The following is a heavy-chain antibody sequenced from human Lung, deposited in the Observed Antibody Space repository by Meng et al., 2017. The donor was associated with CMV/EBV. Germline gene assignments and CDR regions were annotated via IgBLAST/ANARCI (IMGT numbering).Heavy chain of an antibody. CDR2: ISSSGSTI. Sequence: WGSLRLXCAASGFTFSSYEMNWVRQAPGKGLEWVSYISSSGSTIYYADSVKGRFTISRDNAKNSLYLQMNSLRAEDTAVYYCARDVVYRSGWFSMYYYNGMDVXGKGXTVTVSS. V-gene: IGHV3-48*03. CDR3: ARDVVYRSGWFSMYYYNGMDV. J-gene: IGHJ6*01. D-gene: IGHD6-19*01. CDR1: GFTFSSYE.